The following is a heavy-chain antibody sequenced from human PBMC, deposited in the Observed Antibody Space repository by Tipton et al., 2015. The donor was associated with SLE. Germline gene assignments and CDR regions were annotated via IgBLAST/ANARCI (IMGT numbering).Heavy chain of an antibody. D-gene: IGHD6-19*01. CDR2: LSTDGSVT. CDR3: ARAPTISVAGTTDPFGMDV. V-gene: IGHV3-74*01. CDR1: GFTFHNYW. J-gene: IGHJ6*02. Sequence: SLRLSCAASGFTFHNYWMHWVRQAPGKGLVWVSRLSTDGSVTTYADSVKCRLTISRDNAKNTLYLQMRSLRVEDTGIYYCARAPTISVAGTTDPFGMDVWGPGTRVTVSS.